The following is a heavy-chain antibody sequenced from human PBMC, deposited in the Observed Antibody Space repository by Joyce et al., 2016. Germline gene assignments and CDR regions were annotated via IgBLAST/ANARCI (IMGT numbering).Heavy chain of an antibody. J-gene: IGHJ4*02. CDR1: GYIFTIYH. CDR3: ARVMTTVTMEAGY. D-gene: IGHD4-17*01. CDR2: INPNSGDT. Sequence: QVQLVQSGAEVKKPGASVTVCCKASGYIFTIYHLHWVRQAPGQGLGWMGWINPNSGDTNYAHKFQGRVTMTRDTSINTAYLEVNSLTSDDTATYYCARVMTTVTMEAGYWGQGTLVTVSS. V-gene: IGHV1/OR15-1*04.